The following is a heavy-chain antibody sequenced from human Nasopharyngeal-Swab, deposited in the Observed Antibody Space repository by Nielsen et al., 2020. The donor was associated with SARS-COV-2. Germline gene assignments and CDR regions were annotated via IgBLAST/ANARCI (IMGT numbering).Heavy chain of an antibody. Sequence: LRLSCTVSGGSISSGDYYWSWIRQPPGKGLEWIGYIYYSGSTYYNPSLKSRVTISVDTSKNQFSLKLSSVTAADTAVYYCARVLRYNWNYYLDYWGQGTLVTVSS. J-gene: IGHJ4*02. CDR3: ARVLRYNWNYYLDY. D-gene: IGHD1-7*01. CDR2: IYYSGST. V-gene: IGHV4-30-4*01. CDR1: GGSISSGDYY.